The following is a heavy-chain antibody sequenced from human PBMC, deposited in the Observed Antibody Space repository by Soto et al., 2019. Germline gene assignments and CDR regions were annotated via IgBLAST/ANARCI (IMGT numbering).Heavy chain of an antibody. Sequence: PGGTLRLSCAASGFIFTNYWMHWVRQVPGKGLVCVSRISGDGNSTNYADSVKGRFTISRDNAKNTLYLQMDSLTSEDTAVYYCVRGRATRPYWGQGTLVTVSS. J-gene: IGHJ4*02. V-gene: IGHV3-74*01. CDR2: ISGDGNST. D-gene: IGHD5-12*01. CDR1: GFIFTNYW. CDR3: VRGRATRPY.